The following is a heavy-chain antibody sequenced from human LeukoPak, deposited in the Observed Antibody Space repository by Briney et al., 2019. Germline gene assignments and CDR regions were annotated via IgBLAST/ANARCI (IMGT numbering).Heavy chain of an antibody. J-gene: IGHJ3*02. CDR3: AKYWAEEYAFDI. V-gene: IGHV3-23*01. CDR2: ISGSGGNT. Sequence: HSGGTLRLSCAASGFTFSNYGMNWVRQAPGKGLEWVSGISGSGGNTYYADSVKGRFTISRDNSKNTLYLQMNSLRAEDTAVYYCAKYWAEEYAFDIWGQGTMVTVSS. CDR1: GFTFSNYG. D-gene: IGHD2-15*01.